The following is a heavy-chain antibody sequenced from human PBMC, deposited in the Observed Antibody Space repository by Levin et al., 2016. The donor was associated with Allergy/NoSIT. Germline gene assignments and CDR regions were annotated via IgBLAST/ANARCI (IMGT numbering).Heavy chain of an antibody. J-gene: IGHJ4*02. CDR2: MNPNSGNT. Sequence: WVRQAPGQGLEWMGWMNPNSGNTGYAQKFQGRVTMTRNTSISTAYMELSSLRSEDTAVYYCARGRIAAAGTLAYWGQGTLVTVSS. CDR3: ARGRIAAAGTLAY. D-gene: IGHD6-13*01. V-gene: IGHV1-8*01.